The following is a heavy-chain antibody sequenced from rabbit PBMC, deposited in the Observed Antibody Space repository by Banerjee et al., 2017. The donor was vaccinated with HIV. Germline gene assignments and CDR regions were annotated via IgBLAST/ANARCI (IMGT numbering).Heavy chain of an antibody. D-gene: IGHD6-1*01. Sequence: QEQLEESGGGLVKPGGTLTLTCKASGIDFSSYYYMCWVRQAPGKGLEWIACIYAGSSGSTYYANWAKGRFTISKTSSTTVTLQVTSLTAADTATYFCARAVYDAYGNNMGFDLWGPGTLVTVS. CDR2: IYAGSSGST. J-gene: IGHJ4*01. CDR3: ARAVYDAYGNNMGFDL. V-gene: IGHV1S45*01. CDR1: GIDFSSYYY.